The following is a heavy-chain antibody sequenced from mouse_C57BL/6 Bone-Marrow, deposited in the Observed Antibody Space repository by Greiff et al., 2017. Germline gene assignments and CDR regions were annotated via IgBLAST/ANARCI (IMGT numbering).Heavy chain of an antibody. CDR3: TYYSNDDAMDY. Sequence: EVKLMESGEGLVKPGGSLKLSCAASGFTFSSYAMSWVRQTPERGMEWVSYISSGGDYIYYADTVKGRFTISRDNARNTLYLQMSSLKSEDTAMYYCTYYSNDDAMDYWGQGTSVTVSS. CDR2: ISSGGDYI. J-gene: IGHJ4*01. D-gene: IGHD2-12*01. CDR1: GFTFSSYA. V-gene: IGHV5-9-1*02.